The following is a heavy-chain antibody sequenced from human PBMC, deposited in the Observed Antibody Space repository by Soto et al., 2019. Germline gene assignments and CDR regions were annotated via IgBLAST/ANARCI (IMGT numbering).Heavy chain of an antibody. CDR2: INHSGST. CDR3: ARVKRGAAAGLKYYYYYGMDV. J-gene: IGHJ6*02. CDR1: GGSFSGYY. V-gene: IGHV4-34*01. Sequence: TSETLSLTCAVYGGSFSGYYWSWIRQPPGKGLEWIGEINHSGSTNYNPSLKSRVTISVDTSKNQFSLKLSSVTAADTAVYYCARVKRGAAAGLKYYYYYGMDVWGQGTTVTVSS. D-gene: IGHD6-13*01.